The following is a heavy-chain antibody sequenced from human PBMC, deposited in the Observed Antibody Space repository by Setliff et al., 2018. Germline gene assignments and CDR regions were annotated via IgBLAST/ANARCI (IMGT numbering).Heavy chain of an antibody. Sequence: WASVKVSCKASGYTFRQSIVSWVRQAPGQGLEWLGWIGVYSGNTYSAQRFQGRVSLTTDESTNTAYLELRGLRSDDTAVYYCMRLVRFCSRTVCQRTSGDEAWGQGTRVTVSS. CDR1: GYTFRQSI. J-gene: IGHJ5*02. D-gene: IGHD3-3*01. CDR2: IGVYSGNT. V-gene: IGHV1-18*01. CDR3: MRLVRFCSRTVCQRTSGDEA.